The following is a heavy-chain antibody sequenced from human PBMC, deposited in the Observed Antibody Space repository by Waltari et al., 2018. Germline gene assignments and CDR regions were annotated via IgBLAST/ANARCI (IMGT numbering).Heavy chain of an antibody. J-gene: IGHJ4*02. CDR2: INQDGSET. CDR3: ASRYCTISRCYASSWNSFDY. CDR1: GPPFCSSW. D-gene: IGHD2-8*01. Sequence: EVHLVESGGGLVQAGGSLGPSCAAPGPPFCSSWRTLVRPAPGKGLEWVANINQDGSETYYVDSVKGRFTVSRDNADNSLYLQMNSLRAEDTAMYYCASRYCTISRCYASSWNSFDYWGQGTLVTVSS. V-gene: IGHV3-7*05.